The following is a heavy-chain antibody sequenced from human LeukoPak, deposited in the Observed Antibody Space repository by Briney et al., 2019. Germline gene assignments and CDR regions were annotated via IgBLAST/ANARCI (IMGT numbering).Heavy chain of an antibody. J-gene: IGHJ5*02. Sequence: GGSLRLSCAASGFTFSSYSMNWVRQAPGKGLEWVSSISSSSSYIYYADSVKGRFTISRDNAKSSLYLQMNSLRAEDTAVYYCAKGSSTSHNWFDPWGQGTLVTVSS. CDR1: GFTFSSYS. D-gene: IGHD2-2*01. V-gene: IGHV3-21*04. CDR2: ISSSSSYI. CDR3: AKGSSTSHNWFDP.